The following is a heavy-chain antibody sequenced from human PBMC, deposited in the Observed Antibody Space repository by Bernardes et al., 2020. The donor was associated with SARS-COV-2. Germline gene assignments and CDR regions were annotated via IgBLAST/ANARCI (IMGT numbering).Heavy chain of an antibody. Sequence: GGSLRLSCAASGFTFSSYSMNWVRQAPGKGLEWVSSISSSSSYIYYADSVKGRFTISRDNAKNSLYLQMNSLRAEDTAVYYCASEFAPDYGDAAYAFDIWGQGTMVTVSS. CDR1: GFTFSSYS. D-gene: IGHD4-17*01. J-gene: IGHJ3*02. CDR3: ASEFAPDYGDAAYAFDI. CDR2: ISSSSSYI. V-gene: IGHV3-21*01.